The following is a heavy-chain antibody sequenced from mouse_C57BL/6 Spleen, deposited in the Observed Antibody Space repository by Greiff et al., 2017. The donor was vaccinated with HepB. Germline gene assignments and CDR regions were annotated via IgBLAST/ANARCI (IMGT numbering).Heavy chain of an antibody. V-gene: IGHV1-82*01. CDR2: IYPGDGDT. Sequence: VQLQQSGPELVKPGASVKISCKASGYAFSSSWMNWVKQRPGKGLEWIGRIYPGDGDTNYNGKFKGKATLTADKSSSTAYMQLSSLTSEDAAVYCGAREGDDLAWFEYWGQGTLVTVSA. D-gene: IGHD2-12*01. CDR3: AREGDDLAWFEY. J-gene: IGHJ3*01. CDR1: GYAFSSSW.